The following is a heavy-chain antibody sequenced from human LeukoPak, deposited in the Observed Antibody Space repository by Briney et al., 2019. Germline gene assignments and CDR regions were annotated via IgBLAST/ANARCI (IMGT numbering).Heavy chain of an antibody. CDR1: GFTVSSNY. D-gene: IGHD5-18*01. CDR2: ICSGGST. V-gene: IGHV3-53*01. CDR3: ASTDTAMAPFDY. J-gene: IGHJ4*02. Sequence: GGSLRLSCAASGFTVSSNYMSWVRQAPGKGLEWVSVICSGGSTYYADSVKGRFTISRDNSKNTLYLQMNSLRAEDTAVYYCASTDTAMAPFDYWGQGTLVTVSS.